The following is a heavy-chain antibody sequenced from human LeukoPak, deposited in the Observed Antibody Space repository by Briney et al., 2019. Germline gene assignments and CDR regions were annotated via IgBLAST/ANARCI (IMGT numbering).Heavy chain of an antibody. CDR3: AKDLGIAAAPSAFDI. CDR2: IQYDGKNE. J-gene: IGHJ3*02. CDR1: GFTFSRNN. V-gene: IGHV3-30*02. D-gene: IGHD6-13*01. Sequence: GGSLRLSCAASGFTFSRNNMHWVRQAPGEGLEWVAFIQYDGKNEYYADSVKGRFTISKDNSKNTLYLQMNSLRAEDTAVYYCAKDLGIAAAPSAFDIWGQGTMVTVSS.